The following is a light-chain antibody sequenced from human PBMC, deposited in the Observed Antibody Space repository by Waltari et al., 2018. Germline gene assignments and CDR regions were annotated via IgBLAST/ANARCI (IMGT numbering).Light chain of an antibody. CDR3: QQSYSNIPLT. CDR1: QYINNY. V-gene: IGKV1-39*01. J-gene: IGKJ4*01. CDR2: AAS. Sequence: DIHMTQSPSSVSASVGDRVTITCRASQYINNYLNWYQQKPGRGPKLLIYAASNLQSGVPSRFSGSGSGTDFTLTISSLQPEDFATYFCQQSYSNIPLTFGGGTKVEVK.